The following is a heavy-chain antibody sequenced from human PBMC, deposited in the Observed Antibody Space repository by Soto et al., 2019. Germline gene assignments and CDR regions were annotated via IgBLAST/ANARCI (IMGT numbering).Heavy chain of an antibody. CDR3: AKDGSSASYYFYMGV. CDR2: VTGSGGST. V-gene: IGHV3-23*01. CDR1: GFTFSSYA. Sequence: GGSLRLSCAASGFTFSSYAMSWVRQAPGKGLEWVSAVTGSGGSTYYADSVKGRFTISRDNSKNTLYLQMNSLRAEDTAVYYCAKDGSSASYYFYMGVWGKGTTVTVSS. J-gene: IGHJ6*03. D-gene: IGHD2-15*01.